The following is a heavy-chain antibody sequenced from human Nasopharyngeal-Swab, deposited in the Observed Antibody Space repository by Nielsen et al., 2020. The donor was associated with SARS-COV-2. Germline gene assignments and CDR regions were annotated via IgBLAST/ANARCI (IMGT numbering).Heavy chain of an antibody. Sequence: GESLKISCAASGFTFSSYWMSWVRQAPGKRLEWVANIKKDGSEKYYVDSVKGRFTISRDNAKKSLYLQMHSLRAEDTAVYYCARDSKPGGGYYSLYYYNYYGMDVWGQGTTVTVSS. CDR3: ARDSKPGGGYYSLYYYNYYGMDV. V-gene: IGHV3-7*01. D-gene: IGHD3-22*01. CDR2: IKKDGSEK. J-gene: IGHJ6*02. CDR1: GFTFSSYW.